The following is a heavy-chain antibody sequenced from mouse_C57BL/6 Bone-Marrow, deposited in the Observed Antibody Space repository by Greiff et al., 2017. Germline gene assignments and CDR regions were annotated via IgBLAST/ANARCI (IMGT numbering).Heavy chain of an antibody. D-gene: IGHD1-1*01. Sequence: EVMLVESGGGLVKPGGSLKLSCAASGFTFSDYGMHWVRQAPEKGLEWVAYISSGSSTIYYADTVTGRFTISRDNAKNTLFLQMTSLRSEDTAMYYCARRPPPITTVVAKAYWGQGTLVTVSA. CDR1: GFTFSDYG. CDR3: ARRPPPITTVVAKAY. CDR2: ISSGSSTI. J-gene: IGHJ3*01. V-gene: IGHV5-17*01.